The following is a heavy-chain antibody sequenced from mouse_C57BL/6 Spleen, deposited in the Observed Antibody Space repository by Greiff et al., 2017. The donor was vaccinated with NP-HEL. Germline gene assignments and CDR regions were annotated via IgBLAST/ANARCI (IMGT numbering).Heavy chain of an antibody. Sequence: EVKLMESGGGLVKPGGSLKLSCAASGFTFSSYAMSWVRQTPEKRLEWVATISDGGSYTYYPDNVKGRFTISRDNAKNNLYLQMSHLKSEDTAMYYCARDGNTTVVAHFDYWGQGTTLTVSS. V-gene: IGHV5-4*01. CDR1: GFTFSSYA. CDR2: ISDGGSYT. D-gene: IGHD1-1*01. CDR3: ARDGNTTVVAHFDY. J-gene: IGHJ2*01.